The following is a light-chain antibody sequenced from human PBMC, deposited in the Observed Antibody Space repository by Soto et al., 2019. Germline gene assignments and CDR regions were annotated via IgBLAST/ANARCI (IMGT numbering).Light chain of an antibody. CDR3: QQYNSFPGK. Sequence: DIEMTQSPSTLSASIGDGVTITCRASQSVSGWVAWYQQTPGKAPKLLISNASKLETGVSSRITGYVSGTEFTLSVSSLQPGDSATYYCQQYNSFPGKFGLGTKVDIK. CDR1: QSVSGW. V-gene: IGKV1-5*01. J-gene: IGKJ1*01. CDR2: NAS.